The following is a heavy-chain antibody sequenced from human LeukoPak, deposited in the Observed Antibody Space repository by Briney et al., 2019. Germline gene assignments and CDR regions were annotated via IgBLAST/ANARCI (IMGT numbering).Heavy chain of an antibody. V-gene: IGHV1-69-2*01. CDR3: ATGRIAVAGTSWFDP. D-gene: IGHD6-19*01. CDR2: VDPEDGET. J-gene: IGHJ5*02. Sequence: ASVKVSCKVSGYTFTDYYMHWVQQAPGKGLEWVGLVDPEDGETIYAEKFQGRVTLTADTSTDTAYVELSSLRSEDTDVYYCATGRIAVAGTSWFDPWGQGTLVTVSS. CDR1: GYTFTDYY.